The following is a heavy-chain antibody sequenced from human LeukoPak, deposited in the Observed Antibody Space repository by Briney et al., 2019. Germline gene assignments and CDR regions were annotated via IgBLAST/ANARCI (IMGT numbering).Heavy chain of an antibody. Sequence: PGGSLRLSCAVSGSTSNKYAMQWVRQSPGKRLEYVSAIGSDGGSPYYADSVKGRFTVSRDSSKNTLYLQMGSLRAEDMAVYYCRFVVAAGDRDYWGRGTLVTVSS. V-gene: IGHV3-64*02. CDR1: GSTSNKYA. CDR3: RFVVAAGDRDY. J-gene: IGHJ4*02. CDR2: IGSDGGSP. D-gene: IGHD6-13*01.